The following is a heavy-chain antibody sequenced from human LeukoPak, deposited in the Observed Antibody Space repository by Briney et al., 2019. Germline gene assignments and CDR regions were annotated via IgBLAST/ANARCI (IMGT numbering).Heavy chain of an antibody. D-gene: IGHD3-10*01. Sequence: GGSLRLSCAASGFTFSSYGMHWVRQAPGKGLEWVAFIRYDGSNKYYADSVKGRFTISRDNSKNTLYLQMNSLRAEDTAVYYCAKDRGYHYGSGSYSDYWGQGTLVTVSS. J-gene: IGHJ4*02. CDR2: IRYDGSNK. CDR1: GFTFSSYG. V-gene: IGHV3-30*02. CDR3: AKDRGYHYGSGSYSDY.